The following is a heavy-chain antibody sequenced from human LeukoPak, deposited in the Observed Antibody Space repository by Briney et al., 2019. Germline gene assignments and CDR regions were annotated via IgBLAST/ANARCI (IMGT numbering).Heavy chain of an antibody. CDR2: VNPSGGST. J-gene: IGHJ6*02. V-gene: IGHV1-46*01. D-gene: IGHD3-10*01. CDR1: GYTFTSYY. Sequence: ASVKVSCEASGYTFTSYYMHWVRQAPGQGLEWMGIVNPSGGSTSYAQKFQGRVTMTRDTSTSTVYMELSSLRSEDTAVYYCARTVLAGSGSFDYGMDVWGQGTTVTVSS. CDR3: ARTVLAGSGSFDYGMDV.